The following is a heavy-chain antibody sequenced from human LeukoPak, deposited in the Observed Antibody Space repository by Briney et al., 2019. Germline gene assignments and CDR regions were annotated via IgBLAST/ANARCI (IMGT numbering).Heavy chain of an antibody. Sequence: GSLKLSCSAVGFPFSCLCHARVRQGPGQGVGGGGGLLVGGSNKYYADSVKGRFTISRDNSKNTLYLQMNSLRAEDTAVYYCARRYCSGGSCYSFRGDWFDPWGQGTLVTVSS. J-gene: IGHJ5*02. CDR2: LLVGGSNK. CDR3: ARRYCSGGSCYSFRGDWFDP. D-gene: IGHD2-15*01. V-gene: IGHV3-33*08. CDR1: GFPFSCLC.